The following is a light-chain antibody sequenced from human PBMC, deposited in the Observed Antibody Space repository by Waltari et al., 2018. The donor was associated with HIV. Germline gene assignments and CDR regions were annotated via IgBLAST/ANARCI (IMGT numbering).Light chain of an antibody. Sequence: QSALTQPASVSGSPGQSITISCTGTSSDAGSYHIFSWYQQHPGNAPKLMIYEGSKRPSGVSNRFSGSKSGNTASLTISGLQAEDEADYYCCSYAGSSTLEVFGGGTKLTVL. CDR1: SSDAGSYHI. J-gene: IGLJ2*01. CDR3: CSYAGSSTLEV. CDR2: EGS. V-gene: IGLV2-23*01.